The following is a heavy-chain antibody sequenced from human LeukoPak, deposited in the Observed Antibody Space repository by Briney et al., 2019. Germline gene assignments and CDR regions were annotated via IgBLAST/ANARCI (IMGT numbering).Heavy chain of an antibody. CDR1: GGSISNYY. CDR2: IYYSGST. CDR3: ARARSSSGYFDY. V-gene: IGHV4-59*12. J-gene: IGHJ4*02. D-gene: IGHD6-6*01. Sequence: SETLSLTCTVSGGSISNYYWSWIRQPPGKGLEWIGYIYYSGSTDYNSSLKSRVTMSVNTSKNQFSLKLSSVTAADTAVYYCARARSSSGYFDYWGQGTLVTVSS.